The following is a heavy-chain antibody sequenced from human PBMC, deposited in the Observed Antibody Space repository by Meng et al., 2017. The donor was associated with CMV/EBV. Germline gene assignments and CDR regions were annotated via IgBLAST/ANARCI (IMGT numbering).Heavy chain of an antibody. J-gene: IGHJ4*02. CDR2: IKSKTDGGTT. CDR1: GFTFSNAW. Sequence: GESLKISCAASGFTFSNAWMSWVRQAPGKGLEWVGRIKSKTDGGTTDYAAPVKGRFTISRDDSKNTLYLQMNSLKTGDTAVYYCTTVYRYYDFWSGIDYWGQGTMVTVSS. CDR3: TTVYRYYDFWSGIDY. V-gene: IGHV3-15*01. D-gene: IGHD3-3*01.